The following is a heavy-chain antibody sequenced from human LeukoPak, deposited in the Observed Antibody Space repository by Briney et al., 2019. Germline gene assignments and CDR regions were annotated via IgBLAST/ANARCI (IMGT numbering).Heavy chain of an antibody. CDR1: GYSFPNYW. CDR3: ARPFSPTGD. J-gene: IGHJ4*02. V-gene: IGHV5-51*01. CDR2: IYPGDSDT. Sequence: GESLKISCKSSGYSFPNYWIGWVRQMPGKGLEWMGIIYPGDSDTRYSPSFQGQVTISADESISTAYLQWSSLKASDTAMYYCARPFSPTGDWGQGTLVTVSS.